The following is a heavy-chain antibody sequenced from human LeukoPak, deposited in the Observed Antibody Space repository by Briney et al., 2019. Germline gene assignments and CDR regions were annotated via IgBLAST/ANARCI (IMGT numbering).Heavy chain of an antibody. V-gene: IGHV3-7*01. J-gene: IGHJ4*02. Sequence: PGGSLRLSCAASGFTFSRYWMRWVRQAPGKGLEGVANIKNDGSEEYYVDSVKGRFTISRDNARNSLFPQMNSLTVEDTAVYYCARAIRGSAVDTGDRWGQGTLVTVSS. CDR3: ARAIRGSAVDTGDR. D-gene: IGHD3-10*01. CDR1: GFTFSRYW. CDR2: IKNDGSEE.